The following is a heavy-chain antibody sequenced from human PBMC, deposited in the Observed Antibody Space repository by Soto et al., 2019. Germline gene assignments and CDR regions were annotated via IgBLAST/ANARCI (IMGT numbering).Heavy chain of an antibody. CDR2: VTANGGRT. J-gene: IGHJ6*02. CDR3: ARGAEHQLLSRDYFYGMDV. D-gene: IGHD1-1*01. Sequence: GGSLRLSCAASGFTFTTYAMTWVRQAPGKGLEWVSSVTANGGRTYYADSVKGRFTISRDNSKDTLSLQIHSLRPEDTAVYYCARGAEHQLLSRDYFYGMDVWGQGTTVTVSS. CDR1: GFTFTTYA. V-gene: IGHV3-23*01.